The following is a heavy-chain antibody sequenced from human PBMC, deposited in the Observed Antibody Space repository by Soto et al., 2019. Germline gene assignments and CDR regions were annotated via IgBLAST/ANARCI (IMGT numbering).Heavy chain of an antibody. J-gene: IGHJ4*02. CDR2: IYWDDDE. V-gene: IGHV2-5*02. CDR1: GFSLTTTGVG. Sequence: KESGPALVKPTQTLTLTCSFSGFSLTTTGVGVGWIRQPPGKALEWLALIYWDDDERYNPSLKNRPTITKDTSKNLVVLTMTNVDPVDTATYYCALGIAARPFDSWGQGTLVTVSS. D-gene: IGHD6-6*01. CDR3: ALGIAARPFDS.